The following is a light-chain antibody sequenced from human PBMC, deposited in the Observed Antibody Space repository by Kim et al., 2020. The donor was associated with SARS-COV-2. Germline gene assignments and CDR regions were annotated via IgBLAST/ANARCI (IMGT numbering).Light chain of an antibody. Sequence: EIVLTQSPATVSLSPGERATLSCRASQSINNYLAWYLQKPGQAPRLLIFDASNRATGVPARFSGSGSGTDFTLTISSLEPEDFAVYYCQQRHRWPPTFGQGTRLEIK. V-gene: IGKV3-11*01. J-gene: IGKJ5*01. CDR3: QQRHRWPPT. CDR2: DAS. CDR1: QSINNY.